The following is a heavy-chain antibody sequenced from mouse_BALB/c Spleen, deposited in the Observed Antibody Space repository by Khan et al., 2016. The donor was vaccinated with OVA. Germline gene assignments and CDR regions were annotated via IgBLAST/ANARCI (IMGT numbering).Heavy chain of an antibody. D-gene: IGHD1-1*01. CDR1: GYTFTSYW. CDR3: ARRTTVVDY. J-gene: IGHJ2*01. V-gene: IGHV1-7*01. Sequence: QVQLKQSGAELAKPGASVKMSCKASGYTFTSYWMHWVKQRPGQGLEWIGYINPSTGYTEYNQKFKDKATLTADKSSSTAYMQLSSLTSEGSAVYYCARRTTVVDYWGQGTTLTVSS. CDR2: INPSTGYT.